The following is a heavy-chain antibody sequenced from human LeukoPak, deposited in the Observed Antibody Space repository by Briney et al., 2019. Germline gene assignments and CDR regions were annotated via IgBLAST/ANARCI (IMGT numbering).Heavy chain of an antibody. CDR1: GFTFSSYA. CDR3: ARGYSWTGDY. CDR2: ISSNGGST. D-gene: IGHD5-18*01. Sequence: GGSLRLSCAASGFTFSSYAMHWVRQAPGKGLEYVSAISSNGGSTYCANSVKGRFTISRDNSKNTLYLQMNSLRAEDTAVYYCARGYSWTGDYWGQGTLVTVSS. J-gene: IGHJ4*02. V-gene: IGHV3-64*01.